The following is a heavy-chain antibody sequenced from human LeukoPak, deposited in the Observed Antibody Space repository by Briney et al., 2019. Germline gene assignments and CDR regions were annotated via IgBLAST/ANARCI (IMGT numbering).Heavy chain of an antibody. CDR1: GFTVSNNY. D-gene: IGHD3-3*01. CDR3: AKVGQPWSIWSYFDS. CDR2: IYSGGRT. Sequence: GGSLRLSCAVSGFTVSNNYMNWVRQAPGKGLEGVAIIYSGGRTYYADSAKGRFTISRDIFKNTVYLQMNSLREEDTAVYYCAKVGQPWSIWSYFDSWGQGTLVTVSS. V-gene: IGHV3-53*01. J-gene: IGHJ4*02.